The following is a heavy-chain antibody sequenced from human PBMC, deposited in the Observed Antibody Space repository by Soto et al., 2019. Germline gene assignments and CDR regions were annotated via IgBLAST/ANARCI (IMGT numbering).Heavy chain of an antibody. D-gene: IGHD6-19*01. CDR2: IVPLFRTT. CDR1: GGTFSSYA. Sequence: GASVKVSCKTSGGTFSSYAISWVRQAPGQGLEWMGGIVPLFRTTNYAQKFQGRVTITADTSTYTVYMELSGLRSGDTAVYYCARGGKIAVAGKLSVFDIWGQGTMVTVSS. V-gene: IGHV1-69*06. J-gene: IGHJ3*02. CDR3: ARGGKIAVAGKLSVFDI.